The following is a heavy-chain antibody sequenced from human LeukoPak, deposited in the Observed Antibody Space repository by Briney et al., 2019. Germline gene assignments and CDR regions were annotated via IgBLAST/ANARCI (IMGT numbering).Heavy chain of an antibody. CDR2: ISDHGTNK. CDR3: TTAPLRWYPAEYFQH. J-gene: IGHJ1*01. D-gene: IGHD4-23*01. V-gene: IGHV3-30-3*01. CDR1: GFTFGDFA. Sequence: GGSLRLSCEASGFTFGDFAIHWVRQAPGKGLECVAVISDHGTNKFYADSVKGRFTIARDNSKNTVYLQMNSLKTEDTAVYYCTTAPLRWYPAEYFQHWGQGTLVTVSS.